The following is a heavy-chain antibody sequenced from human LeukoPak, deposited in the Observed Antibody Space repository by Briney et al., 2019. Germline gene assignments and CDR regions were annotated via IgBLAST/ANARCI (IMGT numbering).Heavy chain of an antibody. V-gene: IGHV4-59*08. CDR3: ARSFRLALVKWGSEYSYYMDV. D-gene: IGHD1-26*01. Sequence: SETLSLTCTVSGGSISSYYWSWIRQPPGKGLEWIGYIYYSGSTNYNPSLKSRVTISVDTSKNQFSLKLSSVTAADTAVYYCARSFRLALVKWGSEYSYYMDVWAKGTTVSVS. CDR2: IYYSGST. J-gene: IGHJ6*03. CDR1: GGSISSYY.